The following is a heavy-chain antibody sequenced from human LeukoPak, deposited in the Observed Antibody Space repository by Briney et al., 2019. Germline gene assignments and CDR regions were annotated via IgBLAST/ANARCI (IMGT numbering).Heavy chain of an antibody. Sequence: GGSLRLSCAASGFTFTNYAMSWVRQAPGKGLELVSAISTSGGSTYYADSVKGRFTISRDNSKNTVYLQMNSLRAEDTAVYYCAKDGGIVGAMDAFDIWGQGTMVTVSS. CDR3: AKDGGIVGAMDAFDI. CDR1: GFTFTNYA. V-gene: IGHV3-23*01. CDR2: ISTSGGST. D-gene: IGHD1-26*01. J-gene: IGHJ3*02.